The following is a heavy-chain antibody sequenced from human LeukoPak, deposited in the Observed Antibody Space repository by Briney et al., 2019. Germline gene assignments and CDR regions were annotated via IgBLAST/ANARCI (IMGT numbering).Heavy chain of an antibody. D-gene: IGHD3-22*01. J-gene: IGHJ4*02. CDR2: INPNSGGT. CDR3: ARGEYYYDSSGYYYYFDY. CDR1: GYTFTGYY. V-gene: IGHV1-2*02. Sequence: ASVKVSCEASGYTFTGYYMHWVRQAPGQGLEWMGWINPNSGGTNYAQKFQGRVTMTRDTSISTAYMELSRLRSDDTAVYYCARGEYYYDSSGYYYYFDYWGQGTLVTVSS.